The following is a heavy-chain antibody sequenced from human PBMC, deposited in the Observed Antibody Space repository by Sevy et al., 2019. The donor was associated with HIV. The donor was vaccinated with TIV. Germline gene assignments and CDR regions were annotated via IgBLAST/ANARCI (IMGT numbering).Heavy chain of an antibody. D-gene: IGHD3-10*01. CDR3: ARADTSGSYYDWYFDL. J-gene: IGHJ2*01. Sequence: SETLSLTCTVSDGSISRNFWNWIRQPPGKGLEWIGYVYYSGSTNYNPSLTSRVTISRDMSKNQFSLRLTSVTAEDTAVYFCARADTSGSYYDWYFDLWGRGTLVTVSS. CDR1: DGSISRNF. V-gene: IGHV4-59*01. CDR2: VYYSGST.